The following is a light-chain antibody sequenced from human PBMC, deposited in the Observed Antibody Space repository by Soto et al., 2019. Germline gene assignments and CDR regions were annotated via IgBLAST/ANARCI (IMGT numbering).Light chain of an antibody. CDR3: QQYNNWPPYT. CDR1: QSVAGTY. J-gene: IGKJ2*01. Sequence: EIVLTQSPGTLSLSPGERATLSCRASQSVAGTYLAWYQQKPGQAPRLLIYRASSRATGIPDRFSGSGSGTDFTLTISSLQSEDYAVYYCQQYNNWPPYTFGQGTKVDIK. V-gene: IGKV3-20*01. CDR2: RAS.